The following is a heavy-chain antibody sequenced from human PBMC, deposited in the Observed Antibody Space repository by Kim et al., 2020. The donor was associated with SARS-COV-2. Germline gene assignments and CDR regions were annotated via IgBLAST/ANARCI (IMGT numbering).Heavy chain of an antibody. J-gene: IGHJ4*02. D-gene: IGHD1-26*01. CDR1: GFTFSSYA. V-gene: IGHV3-23*01. Sequence: GGSLRLSCAASGFTFSSYAMSWVRQAPGKGLEWVSAISGSGGSTYYADSVKGRFTISRDNSKNTLYLQMNSLRAEDTAVYYCETLLWELLRGTDYWGQGTLVTVSS. CDR2: ISGSGGST. CDR3: ETLLWELLRGTDY.